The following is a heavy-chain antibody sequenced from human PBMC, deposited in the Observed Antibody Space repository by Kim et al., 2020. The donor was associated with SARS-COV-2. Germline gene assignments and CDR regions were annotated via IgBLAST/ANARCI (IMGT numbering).Heavy chain of an antibody. V-gene: IGHV3-7*03. CDR1: GFTFSSSW. D-gene: IGHD1-1*01. CDR3: PRALNWDDQG. Sequence: GGSLRLSCVVSGFTFSSSWMTWVRQAPGKGLEWVATINPDGSERNYVDSVKGRFAISRDNAKNLLYLQMNSLRIEDTAVYYCPRALNWDDQGWGQGTLVVVSS. J-gene: IGHJ4*02. CDR2: INPDGSER.